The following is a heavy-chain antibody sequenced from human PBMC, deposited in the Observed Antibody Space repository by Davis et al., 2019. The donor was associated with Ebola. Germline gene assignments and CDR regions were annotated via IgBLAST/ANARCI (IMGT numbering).Heavy chain of an antibody. D-gene: IGHD1-26*01. CDR2: IGAYNGNT. CDR3: AREYGIVGASTFDY. V-gene: IGHV1-18*01. J-gene: IGHJ4*02. Sequence: AASVTVSCKASGYTFTNYGVSWVRQAPGQGLEWMGWIGAYNGNTNYAQKLQGRVTMTTDTSTSTAYMELRSLRSDDTAVYYCAREYGIVGASTFDYWGQGTLVTVSS. CDR1: GYTFTNYG.